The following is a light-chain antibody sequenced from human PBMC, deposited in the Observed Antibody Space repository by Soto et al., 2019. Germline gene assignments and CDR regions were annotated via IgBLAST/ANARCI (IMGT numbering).Light chain of an antibody. V-gene: IGKV1-12*01. CDR1: QGVSSW. CDR2: AVS. J-gene: IGKJ4*01. Sequence: DLPMTQSPSSVSASVGDRVTITCRASQGVSSWLAWYQQKPGKVPKLLIYAVSSLQSGVPSRFSGSGSGTDITLTICSLQPEDFATYYCQQANGFPVTFGGGTRVEIK. CDR3: QQANGFPVT.